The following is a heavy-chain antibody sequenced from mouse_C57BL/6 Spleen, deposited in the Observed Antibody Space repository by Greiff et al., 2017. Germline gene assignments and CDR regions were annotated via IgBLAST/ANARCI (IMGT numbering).Heavy chain of an antibody. D-gene: IGHD1-1*01. Sequence: EVLLVESGGGLVQPGGSLSLSCAASGFAFTDYYMSWVRQPPGKALEWLGFIRNKANGYTPEYSASVKGRFTISRDNSQSILYLQKNALRAEDSATYYGARYLDTTVVGYAMDYWGQGTSVTVSS. J-gene: IGHJ4*01. CDR1: GFAFTDYY. V-gene: IGHV7-3*01. CDR3: ARYLDTTVVGYAMDY. CDR2: IRNKANGYTP.